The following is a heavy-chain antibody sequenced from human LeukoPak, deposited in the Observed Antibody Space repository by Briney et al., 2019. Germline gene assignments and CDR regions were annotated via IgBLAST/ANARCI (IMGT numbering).Heavy chain of an antibody. CDR3: ARGTPARTFDY. CDR2: INHSGST. D-gene: IGHD6-6*01. V-gene: IGHV4-34*01. J-gene: IGHJ4*02. Sequence: GSLRLSCAASGFTVSSNYMSWVRQPPGKGLEWIGEINHSGSTNYNPSLKSRVTISVDTSKNQFSLKLSSVTAADTAVYYCARGTPARTFDYWGQGTLVTVSS. CDR1: GFTVSSNY.